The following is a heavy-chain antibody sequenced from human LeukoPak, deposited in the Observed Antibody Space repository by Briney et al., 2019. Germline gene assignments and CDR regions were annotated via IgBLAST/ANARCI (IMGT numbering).Heavy chain of an antibody. Sequence: SETLSLTCAVYGGSFSGYYWSWIRQPPGKGLEWIGEINHSGSTNYNPSLKSRVTISVDTSKNQFSLKLSSVTAADTAVYYCARGRRKRWLQLYAFDIWGQGTMITVSS. D-gene: IGHD5-24*01. CDR1: GGSFSGYY. J-gene: IGHJ3*02. CDR2: INHSGST. CDR3: ARGRRKRWLQLYAFDI. V-gene: IGHV4-34*01.